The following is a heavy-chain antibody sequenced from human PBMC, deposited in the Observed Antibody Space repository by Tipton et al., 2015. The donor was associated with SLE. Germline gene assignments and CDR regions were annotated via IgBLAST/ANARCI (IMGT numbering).Heavy chain of an antibody. D-gene: IGHD6-19*01. V-gene: IGHV1-46*01. Sequence: QSGAEVKKPGASVKVSCKVFGYTFTSYYLHWVRQAPGQGPEWMGVIGPSDGRTNYAQKFQGRVTMTRDTSTSTVHMELSSLTSEDMAVYYCARGVTVATNAFDAWGQGTMVTVSS. CDR3: ARGVTVATNAFDA. CDR1: GYTFTSYY. CDR2: IGPSDGRT. J-gene: IGHJ3*01.